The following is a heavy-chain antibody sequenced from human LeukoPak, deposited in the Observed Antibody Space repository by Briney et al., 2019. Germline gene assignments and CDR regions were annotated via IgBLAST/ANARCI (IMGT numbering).Heavy chain of an antibody. CDR2: IKQDGSEK. Sequence: PGGSLRLSCAASGFPFSTYWMSWVRQAPGKGLEWVANIKQDGSEKYYVDSVKGRFTISRDNAKNSLYLKMNSLRAEDTAVYYCARDRGDYLWGRYRSRNFDYWGQGTLVTVSS. CDR1: GFPFSTYW. D-gene: IGHD3-16*02. CDR3: ARDRGDYLWGRYRSRNFDY. J-gene: IGHJ4*02. V-gene: IGHV3-7*01.